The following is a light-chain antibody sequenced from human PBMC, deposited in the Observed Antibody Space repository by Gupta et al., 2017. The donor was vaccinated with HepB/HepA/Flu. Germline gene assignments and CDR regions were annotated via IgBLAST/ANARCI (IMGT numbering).Light chain of an antibody. V-gene: IGLV1-44*01. CDR2: SNN. CDR3: AAWEDSLNGWV. Sequence: QSVLPPPPSASGTPGQRVTLSCSGSNSNIGSDTVNWYQQPPGTAPKLVIYSNNQRPSGVPDRFSGSKSGTSASLAISGLQAEDEADYYCAAWEDSLNGWVFGGGTKLTVL. CDR1: NSNIGSDT. J-gene: IGLJ3*02.